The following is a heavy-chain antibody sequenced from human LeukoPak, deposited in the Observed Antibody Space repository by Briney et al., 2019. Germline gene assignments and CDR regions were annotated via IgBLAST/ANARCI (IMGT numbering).Heavy chain of an antibody. V-gene: IGHV3-9*03. CDR3: AKSDAFDI. CDR1: GLTFDDYA. J-gene: IGHJ3*02. Sequence: PGRSLRLSCAASGLTFDDYAMHWVRQAPGKGLEWVSGISWNSGSIGYADSVKGRFTISRDNAKNSLYLQMNSLRAEDMALYYCAKSDAFDIWGQGTMVTVSS. CDR2: ISWNSGSI.